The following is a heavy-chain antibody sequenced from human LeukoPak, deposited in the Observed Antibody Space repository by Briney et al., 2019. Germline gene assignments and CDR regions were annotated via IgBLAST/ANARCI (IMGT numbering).Heavy chain of an antibody. CDR2: MNPNSGNT. V-gene: IGHV1-8*03. J-gene: IGHJ6*03. CDR1: GYSFSGYY. Sequence: ASVKVSCKASGYSFSGYYMHWVRQATGQGLEWMGWMNPNSGNTGYAQKFQGRVTITRNTSISTAYMELSSLRSEDTAVYYCARVGVIGSPYYYYMDVWGKGTTVTVSS. D-gene: IGHD3-22*01. CDR3: ARVGVIGSPYYYYMDV.